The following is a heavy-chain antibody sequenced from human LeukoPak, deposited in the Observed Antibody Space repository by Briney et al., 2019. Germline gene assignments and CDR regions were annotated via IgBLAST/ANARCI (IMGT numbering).Heavy chain of an antibody. J-gene: IGHJ6*02. CDR2: IIPIFGTA. Sequence: SVKVSCKASGGTFSSYAISWVRQAPGQGLEWMGGIIPIFGTANYAQKFQGRVTITADESTSTAYMELSSLRSEDTAVYYCARGGVVPAADYYYYGMDVWGQGATVTVSS. CDR1: GGTFSSYA. CDR3: ARGGVVPAADYYYYGMDV. V-gene: IGHV1-69*13. D-gene: IGHD2-2*01.